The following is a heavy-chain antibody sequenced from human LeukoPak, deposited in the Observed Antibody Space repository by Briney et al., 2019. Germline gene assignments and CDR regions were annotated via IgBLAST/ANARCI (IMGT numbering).Heavy chain of an antibody. D-gene: IGHD2-2*02. V-gene: IGHV3-30*02. Sequence: GGSLRLSCAASGFTFSSYGVHWVRKAPGKGLEWVAFIRYDGSNKFYADSVKGRFTISRDNSKNTLYLKMNSLRAEDTAVYYCAKDRGYCSSTSCYTFDYWGQGTLVTVSS. CDR3: AKDRGYCSSTSCYTFDY. J-gene: IGHJ4*02. CDR1: GFTFSSYG. CDR2: IRYDGSNK.